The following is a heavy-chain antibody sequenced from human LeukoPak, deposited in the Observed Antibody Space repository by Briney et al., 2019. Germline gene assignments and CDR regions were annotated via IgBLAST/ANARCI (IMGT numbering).Heavy chain of an antibody. CDR1: GFTFSSYT. CDR3: AGVDTAIIRDGLWYFDL. V-gene: IGHV3-30-3*01. CDR2: ISYDGSNS. J-gene: IGHJ2*01. Sequence: GGSLRLSCAASGFTFSSYTMHWVRQAPGKGLEWVAVISYDGSNSYYADSVKGRFTISRDNSKNTLYLQMNSLRAGDTAVYYCAGVDTAIIRDGLWYFDLWGRGTLVTVSS. D-gene: IGHD5-18*01.